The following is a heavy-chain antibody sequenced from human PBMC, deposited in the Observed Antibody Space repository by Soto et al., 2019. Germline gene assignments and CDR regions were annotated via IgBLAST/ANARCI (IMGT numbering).Heavy chain of an antibody. CDR3: ARVPHYDFWSGYYNAGGTLGADYYYYGMDV. J-gene: IGHJ6*02. CDR2: ISYDGSNK. V-gene: IGHV3-30-3*01. Sequence: GGSLRLSCAASGFTFSSYAMHWVRQAPGKGLEWVAVISYDGSNKYYADSVKGRFTISRDNSKNTLYLQMNSLRAEDTAVYYCARVPHYDFWSGYYNAGGTLGADYYYYGMDVWGQGTTVTVSS. CDR1: GFTFSSYA. D-gene: IGHD3-3*01.